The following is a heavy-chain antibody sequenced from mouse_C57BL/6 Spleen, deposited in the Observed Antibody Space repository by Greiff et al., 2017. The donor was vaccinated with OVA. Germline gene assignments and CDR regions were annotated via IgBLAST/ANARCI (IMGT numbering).Heavy chain of an antibody. D-gene: IGHD3-2*02. J-gene: IGHJ2*01. Sequence: QVHVKQPGAELVKPGASVKLSCKASGYTFTSYWMQWVKQRPGQGLEWIGEIDPSDSYTNYNQKFKGKATLTVDTSSSTAYMQLSSLTSEDSAVYYCASRQLRLLSFDYWGQGTTLTVSS. CDR1: GYTFTSYW. V-gene: IGHV1-50*01. CDR3: ASRQLRLLSFDY. CDR2: IDPSDSYT.